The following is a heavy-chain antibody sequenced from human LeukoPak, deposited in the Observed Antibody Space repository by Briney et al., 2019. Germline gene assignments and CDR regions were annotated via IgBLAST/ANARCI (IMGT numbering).Heavy chain of an antibody. D-gene: IGHD1-1*01. Sequence: SETLSLTCTVSGGSISSSSYYWGWIRQPPGKGLEWIGEINHSGSTNYNPSLKSRVTISVDTSKNQFSLKLSSVTAADTAVYYCARVCDGRLRFLMRDYYGMDVWGQGTTVTVSS. CDR3: ARVCDGRLRFLMRDYYGMDV. CDR1: GGSISSSSYY. V-gene: IGHV4-39*07. J-gene: IGHJ6*02. CDR2: INHSGST.